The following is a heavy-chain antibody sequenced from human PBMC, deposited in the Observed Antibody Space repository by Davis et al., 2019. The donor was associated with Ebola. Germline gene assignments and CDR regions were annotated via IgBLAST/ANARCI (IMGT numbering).Heavy chain of an antibody. J-gene: IGHJ6*04. CDR1: GFSVSSYY. V-gene: IGHV3-23*01. CDR2: ITSSGGRT. D-gene: IGHD6-19*01. Sequence: GESLKISCAASGFSVSSYYMTWVRQAPGKGLEWVSAITSSGGRTYYGDSVKGRFTISRDNSKNTLYLQMNSLRVDDTAVYYCAKGGSGWPSDYSYGLGVWGKGTTVTVSS. CDR3: AKGGSGWPSDYSYGLGV.